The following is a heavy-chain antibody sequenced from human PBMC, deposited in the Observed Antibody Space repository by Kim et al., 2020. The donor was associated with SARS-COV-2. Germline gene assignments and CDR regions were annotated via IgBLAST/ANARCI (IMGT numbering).Heavy chain of an antibody. J-gene: IGHJ6*02. V-gene: IGHV5-10-1*01. CDR1: GYSFTSYW. CDR2: IDPSDSYT. Sequence: GESLKISCKGSGYSFTSYWISWVRQMPGKGLEWMGRIDPSDSYTNYSPSFQGHVTISADKSISTAYLQWSSLKASDTAMYYCARRLGGYEAYYYYGMDVWGQGTTVTVSS. D-gene: IGHD5-12*01. CDR3: ARRLGGYEAYYYYGMDV.